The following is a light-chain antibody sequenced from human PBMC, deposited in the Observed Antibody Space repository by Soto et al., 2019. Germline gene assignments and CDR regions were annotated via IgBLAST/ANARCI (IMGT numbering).Light chain of an antibody. Sequence: QCPLTQTPSASGFPGQSVTISCTGTISDVGYYDYVSWYQQHPGKAPKLVIYEVTKRPSGVPDRVSASKSGNTASLTVSGLRAEDEADYYRSSYAGSNNFVFGSGTKVTVL. J-gene: IGLJ1*01. CDR2: EVT. CDR1: ISDVGYYDY. V-gene: IGLV2-8*01. CDR3: SSYAGSNNFV.